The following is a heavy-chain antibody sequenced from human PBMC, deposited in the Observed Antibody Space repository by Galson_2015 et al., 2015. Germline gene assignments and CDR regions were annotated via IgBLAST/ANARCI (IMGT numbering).Heavy chain of an antibody. J-gene: IGHJ6*02. D-gene: IGHD3-10*01. CDR2: IYYSGST. Sequence: ETLSLTCTVSGGSISSYYWSWIRQPPGKGLEWIGYIYYSGSTNYNPSLKSRVTISVDTSKNQFSLKLSSVTAADTAVYYCARGRGSGSYYKLGWGYYGMDVWGQGTTVTVSS. CDR1: GGSISSYY. CDR3: ARGRGSGSYYKLGWGYYGMDV. V-gene: IGHV4-59*01.